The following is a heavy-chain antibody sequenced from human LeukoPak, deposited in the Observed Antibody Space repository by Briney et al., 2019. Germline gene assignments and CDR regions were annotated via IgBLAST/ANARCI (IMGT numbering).Heavy chain of an antibody. CDR1: GFTFSSYA. D-gene: IGHD2-15*01. V-gene: IGHV3-23*01. CDR2: ISGSGGST. J-gene: IGHJ6*03. Sequence: GGSLRLSCAASGFTFSSYAMSWVRQAPGKGLEWVSAISGSGGSTYHADSVKGRFTISRDNSKNTLYLQMNSLRAEDTAVYYCAKGIGGSCYSCMDVWGKGTTVTVSS. CDR3: AKGIGGSCYSCMDV.